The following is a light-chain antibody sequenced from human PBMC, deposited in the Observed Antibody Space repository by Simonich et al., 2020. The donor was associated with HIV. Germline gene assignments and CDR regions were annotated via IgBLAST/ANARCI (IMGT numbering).Light chain of an antibody. CDR3: LLSYSGARL. Sequence: QAVVTQEPSLTVSPGGTVTLTCGSSTGAVTSGHYPYWFQLKPGQPPRTLIYDTTNKHAWTPARFSGSLLGGKAALTLSGAQSEDEAEYYCLLSYSGARLFGGGTKLTVL. V-gene: IGLV7-46*01. J-gene: IGLJ3*02. CDR1: TGAVTSGHY. CDR2: DTT.